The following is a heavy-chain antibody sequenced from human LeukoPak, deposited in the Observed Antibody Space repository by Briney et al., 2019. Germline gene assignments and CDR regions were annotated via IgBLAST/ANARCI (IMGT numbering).Heavy chain of an antibody. J-gene: IGHJ6*03. CDR2: FDPEDGET. V-gene: IGHV1-24*01. Sequence: ASVKVSCKVSGYTLTELSMHWVRQSPGKGLECMVGFDPEDGETIYAQKFQGRVTMTEDTSTDTAYMELSSLRSEDTAVYYCATGITPVGVVVVYYMDVWGKGTTVTVSS. CDR3: ATGITPVGVVVVYYMDV. D-gene: IGHD2-15*01. CDR1: GYTLTELS.